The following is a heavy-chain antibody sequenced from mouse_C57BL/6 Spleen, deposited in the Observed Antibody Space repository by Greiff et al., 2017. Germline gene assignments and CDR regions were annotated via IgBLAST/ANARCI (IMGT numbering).Heavy chain of an antibody. V-gene: IGHV1-72*01. D-gene: IGHD2-4*01. CDR3: ARNMADYDGDY. J-gene: IGHJ2*01. CDR2: IDPNSGGT. Sequence: QVQLQQPGAELVKPGASVKLSCKASGYTFTSYWMHWVKQRPGRGLAGIGRIDPNSGGTKYNEKFKSKATLTVDKPSSTAYMQLSSLTSEDSAVYYCARNMADYDGDYWGQGTTLTVSS. CDR1: GYTFTSYW.